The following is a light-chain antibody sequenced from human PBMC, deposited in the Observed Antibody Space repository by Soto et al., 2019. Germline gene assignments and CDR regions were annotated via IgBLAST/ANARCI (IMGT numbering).Light chain of an antibody. CDR2: DVT. J-gene: IGLJ1*01. V-gene: IGLV2-14*03. Sequence: QSALTQPASVSGSPGQSITLLCTGTSSDFGIYNSVSWYQQHPGKAPKLMIHDVTNRPSGVSSRFSGSRSGNTASLTISRLQAEDEADYYGSSFTSSSSDVFGPGTKLTVL. CDR3: SSFTSSSSDV. CDR1: SSDFGIYNS.